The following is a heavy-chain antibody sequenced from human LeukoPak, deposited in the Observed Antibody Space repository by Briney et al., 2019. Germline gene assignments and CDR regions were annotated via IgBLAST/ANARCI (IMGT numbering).Heavy chain of an antibody. J-gene: IGHJ4*02. CDR2: IYYSGST. V-gene: IGHV4-61*05. CDR1: SGSISSSSYY. Sequence: PSETLSLTCTVSSGSISSSSYYWGWIRQPPGKGLEWIGYIYYSGSTNYNPSLKSRVTISVDTSKNQFSLKLSSVTAADTAVYYCARAAEGYYFDYWGQGTLVTVSS. D-gene: IGHD6-25*01. CDR3: ARAAEGYYFDY.